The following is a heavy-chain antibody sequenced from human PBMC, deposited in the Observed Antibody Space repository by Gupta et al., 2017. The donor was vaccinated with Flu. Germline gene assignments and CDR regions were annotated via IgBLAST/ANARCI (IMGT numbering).Heavy chain of an antibody. Sequence: QVQLVQSGDEVKMPGASVKVSCKASGYTFTSHDINWVRQATGPGLEWMGWMNPNSGNTGFAQKFQGRVTMTRNTSISTAYMELSSLRSEDTAVYYCARGDSSDFDYWGQGTLVTVSA. CDR2: MNPNSGNT. J-gene: IGHJ4*02. D-gene: IGHD6-19*01. CDR3: ARGDSSDFDY. CDR1: GYTFTSHD. V-gene: IGHV1-8*01.